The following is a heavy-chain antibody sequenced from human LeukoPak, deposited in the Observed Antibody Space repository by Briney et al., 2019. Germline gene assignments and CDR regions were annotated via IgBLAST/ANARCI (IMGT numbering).Heavy chain of an antibody. CDR2: ISSSSSYI. CDR3: ARDYPDYYDSSGYPYYFDY. V-gene: IGHV3-21*01. CDR1: GFTFSSYS. J-gene: IGHJ4*02. Sequence: GGSLRLSCAASGFTFSSYSMNWVRQAPGKGLEWVSSISSSSSYIYYADSVKGRFTISRDNAKNSLYLQMNSLRAEDTAVYYCARDYPDYYDSSGYPYYFDYWGQGTLVTVSS. D-gene: IGHD3-22*01.